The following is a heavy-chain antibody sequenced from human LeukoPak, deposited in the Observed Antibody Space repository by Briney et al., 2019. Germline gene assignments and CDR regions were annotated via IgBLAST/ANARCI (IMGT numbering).Heavy chain of an antibody. V-gene: IGHV4-59*01. CDR3: ARGRGQWLVPSFDY. D-gene: IGHD6-19*01. CDR2: IYYSGST. J-gene: IGHJ4*02. Sequence: KPSETLSLTCTVSGGSISSYYWSWIRQPPGKGLEWIGYIYYSGSTNYNPSLKSRVTISVDTSKNQFSLKLSSVTAADTAVYYRARGRGQWLVPSFDYWGQGTLVTVSS. CDR1: GGSISSYY.